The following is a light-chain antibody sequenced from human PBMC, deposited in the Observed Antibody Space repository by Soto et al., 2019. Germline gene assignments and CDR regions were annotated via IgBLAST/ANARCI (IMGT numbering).Light chain of an antibody. CDR3: HQSVVSRWT. Sequence: IVLTQSPDTLSLSPGERATLSCRTSQRTANSYFAWSQQKPGQAPRLLIYGTSSRAAGVPDRFTGSGSGTDFTLTISRLEPEDFAVYYCHQSVVSRWTFGQGTKVEVK. V-gene: IGKV3-20*01. CDR1: QRTANSY. CDR2: GTS. J-gene: IGKJ1*01.